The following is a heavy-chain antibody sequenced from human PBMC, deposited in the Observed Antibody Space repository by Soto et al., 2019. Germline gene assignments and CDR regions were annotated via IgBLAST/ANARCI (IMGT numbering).Heavy chain of an antibody. D-gene: IGHD4-17*01. CDR3: AREGYGDYVDY. J-gene: IGHJ4*02. CDR1: GYAFTGYY. CDR2: INAGNGNT. V-gene: IGHV1-3*01. Sequence: GASVKVSCEASGYAFTGYYMHWVRQAPGQRLEWMGWINAGNGNTKYSQKFQGRVTITRDTSASTAYMELSSLRSEDTAVYYCAREGYGDYVDYWGQGTLVTVSS.